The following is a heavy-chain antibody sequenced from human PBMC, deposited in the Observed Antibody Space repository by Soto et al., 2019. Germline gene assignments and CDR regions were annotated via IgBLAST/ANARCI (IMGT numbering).Heavy chain of an antibody. CDR2: ISSSSSYI. CDR1: GFTFSSYS. Sequence: GVYMLLSWAASGFTFSSYSMNWVRQAPGKGLEWVSSISSSSSYIYYADSVKGRFTISRDNAKNSLYLQMNSLRAEDTAVYYCASVSGRRQLDYWSQGTRVTVSS. D-gene: IGHD3-16*01. CDR3: ASVSGRRQLDY. J-gene: IGHJ4*02. V-gene: IGHV3-21*01.